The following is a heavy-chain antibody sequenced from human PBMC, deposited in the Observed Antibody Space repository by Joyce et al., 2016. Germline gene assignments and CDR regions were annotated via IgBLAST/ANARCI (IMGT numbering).Heavy chain of an antibody. CDR2: ISSRSDYI. Sequence: EVQLVESGRGLVKPGGSLRLSCTASEFTFSASSMNWVRQAPGKGLQWVSFISSRSDYICYAYSVKGRFTIASDNAKNSLYLQMNSLTAEDTAVYHCAKDFRVGYSDYMDVWGNGATVTVSS. CDR1: EFTFSASS. V-gene: IGHV3-21*01. J-gene: IGHJ6*03. CDR3: AKDFRVGYSDYMDV.